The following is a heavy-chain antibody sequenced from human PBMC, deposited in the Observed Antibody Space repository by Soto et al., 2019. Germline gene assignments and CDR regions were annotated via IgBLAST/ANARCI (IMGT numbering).Heavy chain of an antibody. D-gene: IGHD3-10*01. CDR3: AREEVAPCRAQSCYAYNSGRGHFYFYGMDV. CDR1: GGTFTDFA. CDR2: IIPSFGTT. J-gene: IGHJ6*02. Sequence: QVQLVQSGAEVEKPGSSVRVSCKASGGTFTDFAFSWVRQAPGQGFEWLGGIIPSFGTTNYAQQYQGDVTITADVSTSTVYLELTSLTSEDTAVYYCAREEVAPCRAQSCYAYNSGRGHFYFYGMDVWGQGTSVTVS. V-gene: IGHV1-69*01.